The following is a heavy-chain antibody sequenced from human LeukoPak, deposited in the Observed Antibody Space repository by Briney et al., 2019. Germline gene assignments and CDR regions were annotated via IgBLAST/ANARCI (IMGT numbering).Heavy chain of an antibody. CDR2: IYYSGST. CDR3: ATQLGPIYDSSGYYNGYYFDY. CDR1: GGSISSSSYY. J-gene: IGHJ4*02. V-gene: IGHV4-39*07. Sequence: SETLSLTCTVSGGSISSSSYYWGWIRQPPGKGLEWIGTIYYSGSTYYNPSLKSRVTISVDTSKNQFSLKLSSVTAADTAVYYCATQLGPIYDSSGYYNGYYFDYWGQGTLVTVSS. D-gene: IGHD3-22*01.